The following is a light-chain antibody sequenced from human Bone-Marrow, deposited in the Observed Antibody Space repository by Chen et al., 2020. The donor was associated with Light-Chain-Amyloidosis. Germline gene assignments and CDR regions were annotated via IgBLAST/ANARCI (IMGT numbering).Light chain of an antibody. CDR1: QGVSNN. Sequence: EVVMTQSPATLSVSPGERATLFCRASQGVSNNLAWYQQKPGQAPRLLISGASTRATGIPARFSGSGSGREFTLTISSLQSEDVAVYYCQQYDQWPPWTFGQGTKVEIK. J-gene: IGKJ1*01. CDR3: QQYDQWPPWT. CDR2: GAS. V-gene: IGKV3-15*01.